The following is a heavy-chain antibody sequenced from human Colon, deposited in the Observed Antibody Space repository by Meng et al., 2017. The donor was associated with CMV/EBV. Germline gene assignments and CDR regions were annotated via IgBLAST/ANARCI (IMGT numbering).Heavy chain of an antibody. CDR3: AGGSSQAWELLHY. Sequence: QEQLQQAGAGLWKPSETLSLTCAVYGGSFSHYYWSWIRQSPGKGLEWIGEITQSGITNYNPSLKSRVIISIDTSNNQFSLKLTSVTVADTAVYYCAGGSSQAWELLHYWGQGSLVTVSS. V-gene: IGHV4-34*01. J-gene: IGHJ4*02. D-gene: IGHD1-26*01. CDR2: ITQSGIT. CDR1: GGSFSHYY.